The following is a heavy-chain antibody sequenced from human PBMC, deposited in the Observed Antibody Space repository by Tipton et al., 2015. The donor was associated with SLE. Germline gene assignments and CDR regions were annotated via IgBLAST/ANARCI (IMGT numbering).Heavy chain of an antibody. Sequence: SGVTFSNYWMSWVRQAPGKGLEWVSSISSSSTYIYYADSVKGRFTISRDNAKNSLYLQMNSLRAEDTAVYYCARDTYYYDSSGYYSYYYYYGMDVWGQGTTVTVSS. CDR1: GVTFSNYW. D-gene: IGHD3-22*01. V-gene: IGHV3-21*03. CDR2: ISSSSTYI. CDR3: ARDTYYYDSSGYYSYYYYYGMDV. J-gene: IGHJ6*02.